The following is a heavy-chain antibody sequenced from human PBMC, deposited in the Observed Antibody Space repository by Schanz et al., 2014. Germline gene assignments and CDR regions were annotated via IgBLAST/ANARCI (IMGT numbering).Heavy chain of an antibody. CDR3: AREDCSATSCYFRY. J-gene: IGHJ4*02. CDR1: GFTVSNSY. V-gene: IGHV3-33*08. D-gene: IGHD2-21*01. Sequence: QVQLVESGGGVVRPGGSLRLSCAASGFTVSNSYIHWVRQAPGKGLEWVAVIRYDGRNKNFVESVKGRFTISRDNSNNTVYLQMNTLRAEDTAVYYCAREDCSATSCYFRYWGQGTLDTVSS. CDR2: IRYDGRNK.